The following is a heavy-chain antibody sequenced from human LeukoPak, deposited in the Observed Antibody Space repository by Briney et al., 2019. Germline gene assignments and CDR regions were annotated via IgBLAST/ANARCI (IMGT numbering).Heavy chain of an antibody. CDR2: ISYDGSNK. J-gene: IGHJ4*02. Sequence: GGSLRLSCAASGFTFSTYIMNWVRQAPGKGLEWVAVISYDGSNKYYADSVKGRFTISRDNSKNTLYLQMNSLRAEDTAVYYCAKGNRSVVVITSWGQGTLVTVSS. CDR1: GFTFSTYI. D-gene: IGHD3-22*01. CDR3: AKGNRSVVVITS. V-gene: IGHV3-30*18.